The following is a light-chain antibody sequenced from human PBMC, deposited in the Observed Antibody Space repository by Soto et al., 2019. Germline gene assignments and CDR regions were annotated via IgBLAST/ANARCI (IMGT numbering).Light chain of an antibody. CDR1: QSISTW. CDR3: QKYKSYST. Sequence: GDRVTITCRASQSISTWLAWYQQKPGKAPMPLIYDASSLESGVPSRFSGSGSGTEFTLTISSLQPDDFATYYCQKYKSYSTFGQGTRLEIK. V-gene: IGKV1-5*01. CDR2: DAS. J-gene: IGKJ5*01.